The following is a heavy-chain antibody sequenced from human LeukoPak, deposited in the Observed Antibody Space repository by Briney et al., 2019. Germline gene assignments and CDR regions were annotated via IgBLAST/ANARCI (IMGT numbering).Heavy chain of an antibody. CDR1: GVSTSSSNSY. CDR2: IYYSGYT. CDR3: ARTTMVRGTYYMDV. Sequence: ASETLSLTCTVSGVSTSSSNSYWSWIRQPPGKGLGWIGYIYYSGYTNYNPSLKSRVTISVDTSKNQFSLKMRSVTAADTAVYYCARTTMVRGTYYMDVWGKGTTVTISS. D-gene: IGHD3-10*01. V-gene: IGHV4-61*05. J-gene: IGHJ6*03.